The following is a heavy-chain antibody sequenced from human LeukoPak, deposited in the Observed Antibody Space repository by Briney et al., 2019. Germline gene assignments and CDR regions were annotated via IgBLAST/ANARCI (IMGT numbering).Heavy chain of an antibody. CDR2: TYYRSKWYS. J-gene: IGHJ4*02. D-gene: IGHD2-21*02. V-gene: IGHV6-1*01. CDR3: ARGGTLVTPNFDY. CDR1: GDSVSSNSAA. Sequence: SQTLSLTCAVSGDSVSSNSAAWNWIRQSPSRGLEWLGRTYYRSKWYSEYAVSVKSQIIINPDTSKNQVSLQLNSVTPEDTAVYYCARGGTLVTPNFDYWGQGTLVTVSA.